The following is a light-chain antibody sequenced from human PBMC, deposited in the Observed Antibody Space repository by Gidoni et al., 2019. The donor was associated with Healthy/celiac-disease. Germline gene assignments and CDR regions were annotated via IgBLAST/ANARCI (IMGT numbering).Light chain of an antibody. CDR1: SSDVGGYNY. CDR3: SSYTSSSPYV. V-gene: IGLV2-14*01. Sequence: LTQPASVSGSPGQSITISCTGTSSDVGGYNYVSWYQQHPGKAPKLMIYDVSNRPSGVSNRFSGSKSGNTASLTISGLQAEDEADYYCSSYTSSSPYVFGTGTKVTVL. J-gene: IGLJ1*01. CDR2: DVS.